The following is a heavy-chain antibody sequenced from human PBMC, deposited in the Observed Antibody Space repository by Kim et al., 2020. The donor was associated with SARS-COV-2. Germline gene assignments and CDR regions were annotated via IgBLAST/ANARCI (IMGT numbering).Heavy chain of an antibody. Sequence: GGSLRLSCAASGFTFDDYAMHWVRQAPGKGLEWVSGISWNSGGIGYADSVKGRFTISRDNAKNSLYLQMNSLRAEDTALYYCAKGNGIHYYYYGMDVWGQGATVTVSS. CDR3: AKGNGIHYYYYGMDV. CDR1: GFTFDDYA. V-gene: IGHV3-9*01. CDR2: ISWNSGGI. D-gene: IGHD1-1*01. J-gene: IGHJ6*02.